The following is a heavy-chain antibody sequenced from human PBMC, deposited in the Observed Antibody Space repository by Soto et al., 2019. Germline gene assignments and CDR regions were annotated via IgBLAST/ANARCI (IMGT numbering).Heavy chain of an antibody. D-gene: IGHD6-13*01. CDR3: ARGGYSSSWYPNWLDP. CDR1: GGSMSSHY. V-gene: IGHV4-59*11. J-gene: IGHJ5*02. CDR2: ISYSGSS. Sequence: SETLSLTCTVSGGSMSSHYWTWLRQPPGKGLEWIGYISYSGSSYYNPSLKSRVTISADTTRNQFSLRLTSVIAADTAVYYCARGGYSSSWYPNWLDPWGQGTMVTVSS.